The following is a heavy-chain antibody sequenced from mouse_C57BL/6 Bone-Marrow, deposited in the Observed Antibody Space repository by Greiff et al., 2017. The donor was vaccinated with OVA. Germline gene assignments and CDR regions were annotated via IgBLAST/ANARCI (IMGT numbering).Heavy chain of an antibody. CDR3: ARGGSIYYDYDGFAY. J-gene: IGHJ3*01. Sequence: EVKLQESGPGMVKPSQSLSLTCTVTDYSITSGYDWHWIRHFPGNKLEWMGYISYSGSTNYNPSLKSRISITHDTSKNHFFLKLNSVTTEDTATYYCARGGSIYYDYDGFAYWGQGTLVTVSA. D-gene: IGHD2-4*01. V-gene: IGHV3-1*01. CDR2: ISYSGST. CDR1: DYSITSGYD.